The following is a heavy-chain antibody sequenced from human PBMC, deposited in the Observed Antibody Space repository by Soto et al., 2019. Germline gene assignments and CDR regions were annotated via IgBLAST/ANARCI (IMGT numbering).Heavy chain of an antibody. V-gene: IGHV3-21*01. CDR1: GFTFSSYS. CDR2: ITRNSDI. D-gene: IGHD2-21*02. Sequence: GGSLRLSCAAAGFTFSSYSMHWVRQAPGKGLEWVSAITRNSDIYYADSVKGRFTISRDNAQNSVSLQMDSLRAEDTAVYYCAREETAWPLAYGLDVWGQGTTVTVSS. J-gene: IGHJ6*02. CDR3: AREETAWPLAYGLDV.